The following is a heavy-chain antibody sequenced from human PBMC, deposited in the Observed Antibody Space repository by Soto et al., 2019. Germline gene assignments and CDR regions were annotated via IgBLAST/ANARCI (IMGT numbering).Heavy chain of an antibody. J-gene: IGHJ6*02. D-gene: IGHD6-6*01. Sequence: QVQLVESGGGVVQPGRSLRLSCAASGFTFSSYAMHWVRQAPGKGLEWVAVISYDGSNKYYADSVKGRFTISRDNSKNTLYLQMNSLRAEDTAVYYCARTVSSSAKYYYYGMDVWGQGTTVTVSS. V-gene: IGHV3-30-3*01. CDR2: ISYDGSNK. CDR3: ARTVSSSAKYYYYGMDV. CDR1: GFTFSSYA.